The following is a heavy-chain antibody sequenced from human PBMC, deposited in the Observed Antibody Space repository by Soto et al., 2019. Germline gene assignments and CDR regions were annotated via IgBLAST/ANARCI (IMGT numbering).Heavy chain of an antibody. CDR2: INHDGATA. D-gene: IGHD3-10*01. CDR1: GFTFRPYW. J-gene: IGHJ5*02. Sequence: LVQSGGGSFQPGGSLRLSCVGSGFTFRPYWMHWVRQRPGKGLEWVSLINHDGATAIYADPVRGRFSISRDNARSTVYLQMNSLTAEDTAIYYCVREVCVFDGCFSRGWFDPWGQGTLVTGSS. V-gene: IGHV3-74*01. CDR3: VREVCVFDGCFSRGWFDP.